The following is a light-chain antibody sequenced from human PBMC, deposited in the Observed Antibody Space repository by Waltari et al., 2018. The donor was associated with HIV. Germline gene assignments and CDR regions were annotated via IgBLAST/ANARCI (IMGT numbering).Light chain of an antibody. V-gene: IGLV3-1*01. Sequence: SYDLTQPLSVSVSQGETARITCSGDDLTAKYAYWYQQKPCQSPLLVIYQDTQRPSGIPERVSGSSSGNTAALTISGTQPMDEADYFCQVWDRGTAVFGGGTKVTVL. J-gene: IGLJ2*01. CDR3: QVWDRGTAV. CDR1: DLTAKY. CDR2: QDT.